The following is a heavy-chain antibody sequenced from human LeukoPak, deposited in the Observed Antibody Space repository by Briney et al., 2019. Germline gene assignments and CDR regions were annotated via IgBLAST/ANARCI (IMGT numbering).Heavy chain of an antibody. CDR3: GGGATTPFDY. D-gene: IGHD1-26*01. CDR1: GGSFSGYY. J-gene: IGHJ4*02. Sequence: SETLSPTCAVYGGSFSGYYWSWIRQPPGKGLEWIGEINHSGSTNYNPSLKSRVTISVDTSKNQFSLKLSSVTAADTAVYYCGGGATTPFDYWGQGTLVTVSS. V-gene: IGHV4-34*01. CDR2: INHSGST.